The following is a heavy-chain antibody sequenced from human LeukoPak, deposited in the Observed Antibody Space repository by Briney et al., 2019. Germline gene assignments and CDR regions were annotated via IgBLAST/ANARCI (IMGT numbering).Heavy chain of an antibody. CDR2: VSGSGGST. CDR1: GFTFSSYA. J-gene: IGHJ4*02. V-gene: IGHV3-23*01. Sequence: GGSLRLSCAASGFTFSSYAMSWVRQAPGKGLEWVSTVSGSGGSTYYADSVKGRFTISSDNSKNTLYLQMNSLRVDDTAVYHCAKDRAYSSSWYSGDCWGQGTLVTVSS. CDR3: AKDRAYSSSWYSGDC. D-gene: IGHD6-13*01.